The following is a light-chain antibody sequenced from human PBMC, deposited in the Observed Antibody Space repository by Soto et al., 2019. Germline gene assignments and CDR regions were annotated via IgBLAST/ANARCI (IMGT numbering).Light chain of an antibody. CDR1: QSISSY. CDR2: AAS. J-gene: IGKJ5*01. Sequence: DIPMTQSPSSLSASVGDRVTITCRASQSISSYLNWYQQKPGKAPKLLIYAASSLQSGVPSRFSGSGSGTDFTLTISSLQPEDFATYYCQQSYSIPTFGQGTRLEIK. V-gene: IGKV1-39*01. CDR3: QQSYSIPT.